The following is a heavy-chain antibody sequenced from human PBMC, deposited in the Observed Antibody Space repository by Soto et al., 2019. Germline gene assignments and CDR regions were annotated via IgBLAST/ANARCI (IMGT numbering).Heavy chain of an antibody. CDR2: IYHRGST. D-gene: IGHD2-8*02. Sequence: PSETLSLTCTVSGGSIGSYYWSWIRQPPGKGLEWIGYIYHRGSTNYNPSLKSRVTISVDTSKNQFSLKLTSVTAADTAVYYCARDKITGLFDYWGQGTQVTSPQ. J-gene: IGHJ4*02. CDR3: ARDKITGLFDY. CDR1: GGSIGSYY. V-gene: IGHV4-59*12.